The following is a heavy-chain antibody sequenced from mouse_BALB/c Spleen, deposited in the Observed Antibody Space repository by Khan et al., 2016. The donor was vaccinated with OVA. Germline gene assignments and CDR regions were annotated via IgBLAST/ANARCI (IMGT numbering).Heavy chain of an antibody. CDR3: VRPSYDPRNFDV. CDR2: ITPANGNT. D-gene: IGHD2-3*01. J-gene: IGHJ1*01. Sequence: EVQLQESGAELVKPGASVKLSCTASGFNIKDTYIHWVKQRPKQGLEWIGRITPANGNTEYDPKFQGKATMRADTSSNTAYLQLSSLTSGDTAVYYCVRPSYDPRNFDVWGAGTTVTVSS. V-gene: IGHV14-3*02. CDR1: GFNIKDTY.